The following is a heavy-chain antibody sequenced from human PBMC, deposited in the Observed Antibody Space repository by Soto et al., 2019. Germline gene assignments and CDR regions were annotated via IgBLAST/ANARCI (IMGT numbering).Heavy chain of an antibody. Sequence: GGSLRLSCTASGFTFNTHWMHWVRQAPGKGLVWVSRIYFDGITTNYADSVKGRLTVSRDNAKNTVYLHVNTLRDEDTAVYYCARGGAMGVDYWGQGTLVTSPQ. CDR2: IYFDGITT. CDR1: GFTFNTHW. J-gene: IGHJ4*02. V-gene: IGHV3-74*01. D-gene: IGHD1-26*01. CDR3: ARGGAMGVDY.